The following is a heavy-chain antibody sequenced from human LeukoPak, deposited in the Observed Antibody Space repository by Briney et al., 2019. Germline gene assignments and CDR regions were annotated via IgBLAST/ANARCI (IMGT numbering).Heavy chain of an antibody. Sequence: SETLSLTCTVSGGSISSSSYYWGWIRQPPGKGLEWIGYIYYSGSTNYNPSLRSRVTISVDTSKNQFSLKLSSVTAADTAVYYCARYTYYDSSGYHYWGQGTLVTVSS. D-gene: IGHD3-22*01. CDR1: GGSISSSSYY. CDR2: IYYSGST. CDR3: ARYTYYDSSGYHY. J-gene: IGHJ4*02. V-gene: IGHV4-61*05.